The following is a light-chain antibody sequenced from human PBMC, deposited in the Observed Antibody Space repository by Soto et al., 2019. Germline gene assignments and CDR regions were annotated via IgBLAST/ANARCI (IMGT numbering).Light chain of an antibody. V-gene: IGKV3-15*01. CDR2: YAS. Sequence: EVVMTQSPATLSVSPGERATLSCRASQSISRSLAWYQQKPGQAPRLLMSYASTRATGIPARFSGSGSGTEFTLTISSLQSEDSAVYYCQQYNNRYSFGQGTKLEIK. CDR1: QSISRS. J-gene: IGKJ2*03. CDR3: QQYNNRYS.